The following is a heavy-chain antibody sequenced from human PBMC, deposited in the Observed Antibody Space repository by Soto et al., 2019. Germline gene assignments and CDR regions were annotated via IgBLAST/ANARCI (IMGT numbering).Heavy chain of an antibody. V-gene: IGHV1-3*01. Sequence: QVQLVQSGAEVKKPGASVKVSCKASGYTLTSYAMHWVRQAPGQRLEWMGWINAGNGHTKYSQNFQVRVTITRDTPASTAYMALSSLRSDDTAVYSCARVRGYYYCAYWGQGTLVTVSS. CDR3: ARVRGYYYCAY. J-gene: IGHJ4*02. CDR1: GYTLTSYA. CDR2: INAGNGHT. D-gene: IGHD3-22*01.